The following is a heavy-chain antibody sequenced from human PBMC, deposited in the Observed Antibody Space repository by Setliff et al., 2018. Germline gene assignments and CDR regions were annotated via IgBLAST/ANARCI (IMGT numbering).Heavy chain of an antibody. Sequence: SETLSLTCTVSGGSISSSSYYWGWIRQPPGKGLEWIGSIYYSGSTYYNPSLKSRVTISVDTSKNQFSLKLSSVTAADTAVYYCARRETYYNFWSGYYAYWGQGTRVTVSS. CDR2: IYYSGST. CDR3: ARRETYYNFWSGYYAY. V-gene: IGHV4-39*07. D-gene: IGHD3-3*01. J-gene: IGHJ4*02. CDR1: GGSISSSSYY.